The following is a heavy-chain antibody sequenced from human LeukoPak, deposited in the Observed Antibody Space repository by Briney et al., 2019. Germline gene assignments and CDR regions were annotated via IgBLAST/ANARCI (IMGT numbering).Heavy chain of an antibody. CDR3: ARGQYYDFWSGYFY. Sequence: PGGSLRLSCAASGFTFSSYGMHWVRQAPGKGLEWVAVISYDGSNKYYADSVKGRFTISRDNSKNTLYLQMNSLRAEDTAVYYCARGQYYDFWSGYFYWGQGTLVTVSS. J-gene: IGHJ4*02. D-gene: IGHD3-3*01. CDR2: ISYDGSNK. V-gene: IGHV3-30*03. CDR1: GFTFSSYG.